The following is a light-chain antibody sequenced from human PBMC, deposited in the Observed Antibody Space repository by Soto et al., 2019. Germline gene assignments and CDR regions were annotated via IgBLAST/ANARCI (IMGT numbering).Light chain of an antibody. CDR1: QSISNY. CDR3: QQRTNWPPRPT. Sequence: EIVLTQSPATLSLSPGERATLSCRASQSISNYLAWYQHKRGQPPRLLIFDASNRATGIPARFSGSGSGTDFTLTISSLEPEDFAVYYCQQRTNWPPRPTFGQGTRLEMK. CDR2: DAS. J-gene: IGKJ5*01. V-gene: IGKV3-11*01.